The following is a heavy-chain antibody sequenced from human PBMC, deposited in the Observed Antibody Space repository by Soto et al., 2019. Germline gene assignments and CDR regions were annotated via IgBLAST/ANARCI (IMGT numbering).Heavy chain of an antibody. CDR3: ARAPDTTNAFDI. J-gene: IGHJ3*02. CDR1: GYTLTELS. CDR2: FDPEDGET. D-gene: IGHD5-18*01. Sequence: ASVKVSCKVSGYTLTELSMHWVRQAPGKGLEWMGGFDPEDGETIYAQKFQGRVTITADESTSTAYMELSSLRSEDTAVYYCARAPDTTNAFDIWGQGTMVTVSS. V-gene: IGHV1-24*01.